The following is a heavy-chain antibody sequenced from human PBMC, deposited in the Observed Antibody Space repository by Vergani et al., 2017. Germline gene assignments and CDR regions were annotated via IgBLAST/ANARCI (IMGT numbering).Heavy chain of an antibody. V-gene: IGHV4-30-4*08. CDR3: ARLYYYGSGSYYNRPYYFDY. D-gene: IGHD3-10*01. CDR1: GDSISSGDYY. CDR2: IYYSGST. Sequence: QVQLQESGPGLVKPSQTLSLTCSVSGDSISSGDYYWSWIRQPPGKGLEWIGYIYYSGSTYYNPSLKSRVTISVDTSKNQFSLKLSSVTAADTAVYYCARLYYYGSGSYYNRPYYFDYWGQGTLVTVSS. J-gene: IGHJ4*02.